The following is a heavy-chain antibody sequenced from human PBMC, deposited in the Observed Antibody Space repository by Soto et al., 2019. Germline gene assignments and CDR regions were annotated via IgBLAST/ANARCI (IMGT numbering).Heavy chain of an antibody. J-gene: IGHJ3*02. Sequence: SQTLSLPCAISGDSVSSNSAAWNWIRQSPSRGLEWLGRTYYRSKWYNDYAVSVQSRITINLDTSKNQFSLQLNSVTPEDTAVYYSARSERERITMILVAFDAFDIWGQGTMVTVSS. CDR3: ARSERERITMILVAFDAFDI. V-gene: IGHV6-1*01. D-gene: IGHD3-22*01. CDR2: TYYRSKWYN. CDR1: GDSVSSNSAA.